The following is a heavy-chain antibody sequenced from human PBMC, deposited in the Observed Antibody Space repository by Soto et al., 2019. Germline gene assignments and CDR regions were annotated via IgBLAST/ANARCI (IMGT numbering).Heavy chain of an antibody. V-gene: IGHV4-59*08. CDR1: GGSISSYY. CDR2: IYYSGST. Sequence: PSETLSLTCTVSGGSISSYYWSWIRQPPGEGLEWIGYIYYSGSTNYNPSLKSRVTISVDTSKNQFSLKLSSVTAADTAVYYCARRVCVATSGPYYYYLQAVWGKRTTV. CDR3: ARRVCVATSGPYYYYLQAV. J-gene: IGHJ6*03. D-gene: IGHD5-12*01.